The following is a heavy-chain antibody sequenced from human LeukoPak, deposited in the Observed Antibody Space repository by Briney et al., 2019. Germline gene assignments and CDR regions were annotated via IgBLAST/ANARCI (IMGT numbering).Heavy chain of an antibody. J-gene: IGHJ6*02. V-gene: IGHV3-9*01. CDR3: AKDRSPGPADGMDV. CDR2: ISWNSGSI. Sequence: GGSLRLSCATSGFTFDDYAMHWGRQAPGKGLEWVSGISWNSGSIGYAASVKGRFTISRDNAKNSLYLQTNSLRAEDTALYYCAKDRSPGPADGMDVWGQGTTVTVSS. D-gene: IGHD3-10*01. CDR1: GFTFDDYA.